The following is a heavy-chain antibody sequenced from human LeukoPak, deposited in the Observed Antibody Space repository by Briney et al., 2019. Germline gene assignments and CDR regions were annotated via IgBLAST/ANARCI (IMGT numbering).Heavy chain of an antibody. CDR2: IYYSGST. V-gene: IGHV4-30-4*08. CDR3: ARAAGSQLLYIYYYHYMDV. CDR1: GGSISSGDYY. D-gene: IGHD2-2*02. J-gene: IGHJ6*03. Sequence: SETLSLTCTVSGGSISSGDYYWSWIRQPPGKGLGWIGYIYYSGSTYYHPSLKSRVTISVDTSKNQFSLKLSSVTAADTAVYYCARAAGSQLLYIYYYHYMDVWGKGTTVTVSS.